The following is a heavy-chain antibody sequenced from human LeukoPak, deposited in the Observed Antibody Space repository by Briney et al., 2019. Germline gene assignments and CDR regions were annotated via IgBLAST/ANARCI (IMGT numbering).Heavy chain of an antibody. V-gene: IGHV4-4*07. CDR3: ARHYLGQWLIDY. CDR2: IYTSGST. Sequence: SETLSLTCTVSGGSLSSYYWSWIRQPAGKGLEWIGRIYTSGSTNYNPSLKSRVTISVDTSKNQFSLKLSSVTAADTAVYYCARHYLGQWLIDYWGQGTLVTVSS. J-gene: IGHJ4*02. D-gene: IGHD6-19*01. CDR1: GGSLSSYY.